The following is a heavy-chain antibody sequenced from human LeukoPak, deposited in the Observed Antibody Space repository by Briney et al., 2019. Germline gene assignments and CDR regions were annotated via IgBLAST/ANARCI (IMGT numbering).Heavy chain of an antibody. J-gene: IGHJ6*03. V-gene: IGHV3-23*01. CDR3: AKSSTFYYYYSMDV. CDR1: GFTLSSYA. Sequence: GGSLRLSCAASGFTLSSYAMSWVRQAPGKGLEWVSAISGSGGSTYYADSVKGGFTISRDNSKNTLYLQMNSLRAEDTAVYYCAKSSTFYYYYSMDVWGKGTTVTVSS. CDR2: ISGSGGST.